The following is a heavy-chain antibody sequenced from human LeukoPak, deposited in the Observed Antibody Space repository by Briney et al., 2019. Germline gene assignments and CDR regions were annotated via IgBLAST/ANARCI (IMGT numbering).Heavy chain of an antibody. CDR2: ISSSGSTI. CDR1: GFTFSSYE. D-gene: IGHD6-19*01. CDR3: ARDVAGHAFDI. V-gene: IGHV3-48*03. J-gene: IGHJ3*02. Sequence: GGSLRLSCAASGFTFSSYEMNWVRQAPGKGLEWVSYISSSGSTIYYADSVKGRFTISRDNAKNSLYLQMNSLRAEDTAVYYCARDVAGHAFDIWGQGTMVTVSS.